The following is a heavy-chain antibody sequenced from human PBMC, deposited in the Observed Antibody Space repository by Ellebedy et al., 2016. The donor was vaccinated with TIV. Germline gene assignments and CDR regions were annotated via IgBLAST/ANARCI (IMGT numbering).Heavy chain of an antibody. Sequence: PGGSLRLSCAASGFTFRDYWMSWVRQAPGKGLEWVANIKQDGSEKWDVDSVKGRFTISRDNAKNSLYLQMSSLRAEDTAVYYCARDQGWAYPGSTRFDYWGQGTLVTVSS. V-gene: IGHV3-7*01. CDR1: GFTFRDYW. J-gene: IGHJ4*03. CDR2: IKQDGSEK. D-gene: IGHD3-10*01. CDR3: ARDQGWAYPGSTRFDY.